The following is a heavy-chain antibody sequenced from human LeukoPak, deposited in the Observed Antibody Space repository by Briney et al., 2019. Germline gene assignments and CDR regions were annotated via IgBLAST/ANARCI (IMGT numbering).Heavy chain of an antibody. CDR3: AKDLDLNSGWSFDY. CDR2: IRYDGSNQ. D-gene: IGHD6-19*01. J-gene: IGHJ4*02. CDR1: GFTLSSYG. V-gene: IGHV3-30*02. Sequence: GGSLRLSCGASGFTLSSYGMHWVRQAPGKGLEWVAFIRYDGSNQYYADSVKGRFTISRDNSKNTLYLQMNSLRAEDTAVYYCAKDLDLNSGWSFDYWGQGTLVTVSS.